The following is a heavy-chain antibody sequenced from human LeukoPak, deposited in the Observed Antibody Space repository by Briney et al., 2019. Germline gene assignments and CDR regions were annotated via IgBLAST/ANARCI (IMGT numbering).Heavy chain of an antibody. Sequence: GGSLRLSCAASGFTFNNYGMFWFRQAPGKGLDWVSFIRFDGSHKYYADSVKGRFTISRDNSKNTLYLQLNSLRAEDTAVYYCAKAYGSNGYFQLPIDCWGQGTLVTVSS. CDR2: IRFDGSHK. CDR3: AKAYGSNGYFQLPIDC. D-gene: IGHD3-22*01. J-gene: IGHJ4*02. V-gene: IGHV3-30*02. CDR1: GFTFNNYG.